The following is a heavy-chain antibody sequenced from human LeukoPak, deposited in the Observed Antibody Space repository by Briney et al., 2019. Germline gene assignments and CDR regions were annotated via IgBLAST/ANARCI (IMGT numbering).Heavy chain of an antibody. J-gene: IGHJ5*02. D-gene: IGHD5-18*01. V-gene: IGHV4-61*02. CDR3: AREGSCGHDRGGYSYGSCWFDP. CDR1: GGSISSGSYY. CDR2: IYTSGST. Sequence: PSQTLSLTCTVSGGSISSGSYYWSWIRQPAGKGLEWIGRIYTSGSTNYNPSLKSRVTISVDTSKNQFSLKLSSVTAADTAVYYCAREGSCGHDRGGYSYGSCWFDPWGQGTLVTVSS.